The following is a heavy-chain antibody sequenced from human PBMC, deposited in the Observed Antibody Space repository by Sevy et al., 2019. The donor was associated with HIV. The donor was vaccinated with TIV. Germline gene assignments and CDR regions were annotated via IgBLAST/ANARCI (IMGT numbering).Heavy chain of an antibody. CDR3: TTSIAAAGDMYYYYGMDV. Sequence: GGSLRLSCAASGFTFSNAWMSWVRQAPGKGLEWVGRIKSKTDGGTTDYAAPVKGRFTISRDDSKNTLYLQMNSLKTEDTAVYYCTTSIAAAGDMYYYYGMDVWGQGTTVTVSS. J-gene: IGHJ6*02. D-gene: IGHD6-13*01. CDR2: IKSKTDGGTT. CDR1: GFTFSNAW. V-gene: IGHV3-15*01.